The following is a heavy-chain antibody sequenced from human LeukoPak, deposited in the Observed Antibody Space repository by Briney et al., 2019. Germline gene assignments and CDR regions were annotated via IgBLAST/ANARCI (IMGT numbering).Heavy chain of an antibody. V-gene: IGHV3-53*01. CDR1: GFTVSDNS. CDR3: ARRAGAYSHPYDY. Sequence: GGSLRLSCTVSGFTVSDNSMSWVRQAPGKGLEWVSFIYSGRTHYSDSVKDRFIISRDNSKNTLHLQMNSLRAEDTAVYYCARRAGAYSHPYDYWGQGTLVTVSS. CDR2: IYSGRT. D-gene: IGHD4/OR15-4a*01. J-gene: IGHJ4*02.